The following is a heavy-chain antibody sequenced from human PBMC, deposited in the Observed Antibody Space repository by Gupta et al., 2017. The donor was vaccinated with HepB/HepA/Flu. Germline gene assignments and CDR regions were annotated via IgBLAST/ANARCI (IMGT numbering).Heavy chain of an antibody. CDR1: GFTFSSYT. D-gene: IGHD3-10*02. CDR2: ISGGGGTT. V-gene: IGHV3-23*01. J-gene: IGHJ4*02. CDR3: AKFDVDLDF. Sequence: EVQLLESGGNLVQPGASLRLSRAASGFTFSSYTMSWVRQAPGKGLEWVAAISGGGGTTYYAGSVKGRFTISRDNSKNTLYLQLNSLRAEDTAVYYCAKFDVDLDFWGQGTLVTVSS.